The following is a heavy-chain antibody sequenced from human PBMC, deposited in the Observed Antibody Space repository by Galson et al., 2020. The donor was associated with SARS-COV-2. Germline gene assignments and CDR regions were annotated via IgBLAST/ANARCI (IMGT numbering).Heavy chain of an antibody. CDR1: GFTFSSYG. CDR2: TWYDGSNK. CDR3: ARDQLDGYNFPFDY. Sequence: TGGSLRLSCAASGFTFSSYGMHWVRQAPGKGLEWVAVTWYDGSNKYYADSVKGRFTISRDNSKNTLYLQMNSLRAEDTAVYYCARDQLDGYNFPFDYLGQGTLVTVSS. V-gene: IGHV3-33*01. D-gene: IGHD5-12*01. J-gene: IGHJ4*02.